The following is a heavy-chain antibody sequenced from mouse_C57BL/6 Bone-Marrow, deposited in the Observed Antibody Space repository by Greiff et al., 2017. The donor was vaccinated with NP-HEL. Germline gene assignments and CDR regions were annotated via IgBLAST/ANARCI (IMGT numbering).Heavy chain of an antibody. J-gene: IGHJ2*01. CDR2: ISSGSSTI. Sequence: EVHLVESGGGLVKPGGSLKLSCAASGFTFSDYGMHWVRQAPEKGLEWVAYISSGSSTIYYADTVKGRFTISRDNAKNTLCRQITSLRSEDTAMYYCARELGPYYFDYWGQGTTLTVSS. CDR1: GFTFSDYG. CDR3: ARELGPYYFDY. V-gene: IGHV5-17*01. D-gene: IGHD1-3*01.